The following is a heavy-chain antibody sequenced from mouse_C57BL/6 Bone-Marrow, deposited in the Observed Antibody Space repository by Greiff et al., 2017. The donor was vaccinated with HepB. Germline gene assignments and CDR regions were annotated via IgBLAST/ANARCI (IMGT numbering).Heavy chain of an antibody. D-gene: IGHD2-12*01. CDR2: IDPSDSET. CDR3: AREGYSDWYFDV. Sequence: VQLQQPGAELVRPGSSVKLSCKASGYTFTSYWMHWVKQRPIQGLEWIGNIDPSDSETHYNQKFKDKATLTVDKSSSTAYMQLSSLTSEDSAVYYCAREGYSDWYFDVWGTGTTVTVSS. CDR1: GYTFTSYW. V-gene: IGHV1-52*01. J-gene: IGHJ1*03.